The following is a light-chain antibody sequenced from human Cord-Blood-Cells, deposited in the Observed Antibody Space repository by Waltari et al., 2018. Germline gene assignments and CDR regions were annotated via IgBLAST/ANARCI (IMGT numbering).Light chain of an antibody. CDR3: SSYAGSNNYV. Sequence: QSALTQPPSASGSPGQSVTISCTGTSSDVGGYNYVSWYKQHPGKAPKPMIYEVSKRPSGVPDRFSGSKSGNTASLTVSGLQAEDEADYYCSSYAGSNNYVFGAGTKVTVL. J-gene: IGLJ1*01. V-gene: IGLV2-8*01. CDR1: SSDVGGYNY. CDR2: EVS.